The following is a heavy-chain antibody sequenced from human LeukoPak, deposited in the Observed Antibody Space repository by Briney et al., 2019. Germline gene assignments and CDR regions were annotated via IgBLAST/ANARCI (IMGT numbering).Heavy chain of an antibody. CDR1: GFTFSSYA. CDR2: ISGSGGST. Sequence: GGSLRLSCAASGFTFSSYAMSWVRQAPGKGLEWVSAISGSGGSTYYADSVKGRFTISRDNSKNTLYLQMNSLRAEDAAVYYCARELWRQQMVMGDAFGIWGQGTMVTVSS. V-gene: IGHV3-23*01. D-gene: IGHD6-13*01. CDR3: ARELWRQQMVMGDAFGI. J-gene: IGHJ3*02.